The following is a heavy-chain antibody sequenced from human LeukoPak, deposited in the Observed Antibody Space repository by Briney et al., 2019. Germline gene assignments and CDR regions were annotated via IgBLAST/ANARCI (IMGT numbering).Heavy chain of an antibody. CDR2: ISGSGTFT. D-gene: IGHD2-15*01. CDR1: GFTFSNYA. V-gene: IGHV3-23*01. J-gene: IGHJ5*02. Sequence: GGSLRLSCVASGFTFSNYAMSWVRQAPGRGLEWVSAISGSGTFTYYAGSVKGRFTISRDNSKNTLYLLMNSLRAEDTAVYYCAKDPLGYCSGGSCHDWFDPWGQGTLVTVSS. CDR3: AKDPLGYCSGGSCHDWFDP.